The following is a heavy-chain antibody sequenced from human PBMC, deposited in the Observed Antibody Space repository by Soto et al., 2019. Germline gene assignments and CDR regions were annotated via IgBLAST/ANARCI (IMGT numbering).Heavy chain of an antibody. CDR2: ISGSGRET. J-gene: IGHJ4*01. CDR1: GFTFSNYA. V-gene: IGHV3-23*01. CDR3: AREKEIVVVNGFDY. Sequence: GGSLRLSCEASGFTFSNYAMSWVRQAPGKGLEWVSGISGSGRETYYADSVKGRLTISRDNAKNTLFLQMNSLRAEDAASYYCAREKEIVVVNGFDYWGHGTLVTLSS. D-gene: IGHD3-22*01.